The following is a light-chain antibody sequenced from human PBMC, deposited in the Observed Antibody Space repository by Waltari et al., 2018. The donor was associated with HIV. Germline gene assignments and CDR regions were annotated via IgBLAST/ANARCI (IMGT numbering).Light chain of an antibody. CDR1: QGINSG. CDR2: SAS. CDR3: QQYHTYPHT. J-gene: IGKJ4*01. V-gene: IGKV1D-16*01. Sequence: DIKMTQSPTSLSASVGDRVTITCRASQGINSGLAWYQQKPEKAPPSLLYSASSLQSGVPSRFSGSGSGTAFILTISSLQPEDFSTYYCQQYHTYPHTFGGGTRVQIK.